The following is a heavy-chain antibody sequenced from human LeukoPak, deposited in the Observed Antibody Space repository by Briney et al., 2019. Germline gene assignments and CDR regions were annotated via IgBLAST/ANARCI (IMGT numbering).Heavy chain of an antibody. CDR2: IKADGSEE. Sequence: GGSLRLSCAASGFAFHNYWMSWVRQAPGKGLEWVANIKADGSEEYYVDSVKGRFTISRDNAKSSLYLQMNSLRAEDTAVYYCARNTAAIVLRYFYFYMDVWGKGTTVTVSS. D-gene: IGHD2-2*02. CDR3: ARNTAAIVLRYFYFYMDV. J-gene: IGHJ6*03. CDR1: GFAFHNYW. V-gene: IGHV3-7*01.